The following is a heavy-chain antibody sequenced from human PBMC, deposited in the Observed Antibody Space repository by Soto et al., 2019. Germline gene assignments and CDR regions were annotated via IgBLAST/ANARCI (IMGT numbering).Heavy chain of an antibody. D-gene: IGHD6-19*01. V-gene: IGHV3-23*01. J-gene: IGHJ6*02. CDR3: AKDSWHSSRTNREVYYYYGMDV. CDR2: ISGSGGST. CDR1: RFTFSSYA. Sequence: GGSLRLSCETSRFTFSSYAMIFVLHAPVKVLYWVPAISGSGGSTYYADSVKGRFTISRDNSKNTLYLQMNSLRAEDTAVYYCAKDSWHSSRTNREVYYYYGMDVWGQGTTVTVSS.